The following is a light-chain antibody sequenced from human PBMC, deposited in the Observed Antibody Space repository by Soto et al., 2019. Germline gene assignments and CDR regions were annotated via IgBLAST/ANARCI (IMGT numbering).Light chain of an antibody. CDR1: QSVNSY. Sequence: EIVWTQSPATLFLSPGERATLSCSASQSVNSYLAWYQKKPGQAPRLVIYDAYNRAPGIPDRFSGSGSGTDLTLTISSLEPEDFAVYYCQQRQYWPPIPVGQGTRLEIK. CDR3: QQRQYWPPIP. J-gene: IGKJ5*01. CDR2: DAY. V-gene: IGKV3-11*01.